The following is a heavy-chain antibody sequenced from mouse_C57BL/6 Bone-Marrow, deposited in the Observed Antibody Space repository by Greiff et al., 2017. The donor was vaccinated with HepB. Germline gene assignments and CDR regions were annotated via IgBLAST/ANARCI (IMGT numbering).Heavy chain of an antibody. J-gene: IGHJ3*01. Sequence: VQLQQSGAELVRPGASVKLSCTASGFNIKDDYMHWVKQRPEQGLEWIGWIDPENGDTEYASKFQGKATITADTSSNTAYLQLSSLTSEDTAVYYGTTSDGYYGGFAYWGQGTLVTVSA. CDR1: GFNIKDDY. CDR3: TTSDGYYGGFAY. D-gene: IGHD2-3*01. CDR2: IDPENGDT. V-gene: IGHV14-4*01.